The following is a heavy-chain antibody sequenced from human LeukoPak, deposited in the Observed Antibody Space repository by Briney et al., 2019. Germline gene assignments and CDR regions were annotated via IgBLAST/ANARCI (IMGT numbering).Heavy chain of an antibody. D-gene: IGHD2-21*02. V-gene: IGHV5-51*01. CDR3: VRQRSENCDGDCYLFFLDN. CDR1: GYIFGNYW. CDR2: IYPGDSDV. J-gene: IGHJ4*02. Sequence: GESLKISCKASGYIFGNYWIGWVRQMPGKGLEWMGIIYPGDSDVRYSPSFQGQVTISADRSKSTTYLQWNSLKASDAAIYYCVRQRSENCDGDCYLFFLDNWGRGTLVTVSS.